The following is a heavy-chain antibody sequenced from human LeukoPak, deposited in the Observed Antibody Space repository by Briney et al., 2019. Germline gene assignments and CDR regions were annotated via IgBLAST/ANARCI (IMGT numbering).Heavy chain of an antibody. J-gene: IGHJ4*02. CDR2: IYSGGST. CDR3: AKAGVYYSSGYRSYFDY. D-gene: IGHD3-22*01. V-gene: IGHV3-53*01. Sequence: GGSLRLSCAASGFTVSSNYMSWVRQAPGKGLEWVSVIYSGGSTYYADSVKGRFTISRDNSKNTLYLQMNSLRAEDTAVYYCAKAGVYYSSGYRSYFDYWGQGTLVTVSS. CDR1: GFTVSSNY.